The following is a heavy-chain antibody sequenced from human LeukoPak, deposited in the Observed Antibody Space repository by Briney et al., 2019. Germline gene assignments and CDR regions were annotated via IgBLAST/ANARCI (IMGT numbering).Heavy chain of an antibody. CDR3: ALGYCSSTSCDGGGLMGETSIDY. J-gene: IGHJ4*02. D-gene: IGHD2-2*01. Sequence: PSETLSLTCTVSGGSISSSSYYWGWIRQPPGKGLEWIGSIYYSGSTYYNPSLKSRVTISVDTSKNQFSLKLSSVTAADTAVYYYALGYCSSTSCDGGGLMGETSIDYWGQGTLVTVSS. CDR1: GGSISSSSYY. V-gene: IGHV4-39*01. CDR2: IYYSGST.